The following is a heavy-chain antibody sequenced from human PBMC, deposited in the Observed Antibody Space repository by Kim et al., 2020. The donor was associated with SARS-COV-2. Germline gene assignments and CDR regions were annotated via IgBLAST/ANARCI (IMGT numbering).Heavy chain of an antibody. V-gene: IGHV3-74*01. D-gene: IGHD6-13*01. J-gene: IGHJ5*02. CDR2: SNSDGSVT. CDR1: GFTLSNYW. CDR3: VRGSFKQGLDP. Sequence: GGSLRLSCEASGFTLSNYWMNWVRQGPEKGLVWVSRSNSDGSVTHYADSVKGRFTISRDNAKNTLFLQLNSLGVEDTAIYYCVRGSFKQGLDPWGQGTLVTVSS.